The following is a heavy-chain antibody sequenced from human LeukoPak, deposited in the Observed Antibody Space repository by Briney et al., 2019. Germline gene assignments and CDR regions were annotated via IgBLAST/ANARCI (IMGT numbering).Heavy chain of an antibody. V-gene: IGHV3-7*04. CDR3: ARWSGSYAY. D-gene: IGHD1-26*01. CDR1: GFTFSSFY. CDR2: IKQDGSEK. J-gene: IGHJ4*02. Sequence: GGSLRLSRAASGFTFSSFYMSWVRQAPGKGLEWVANIKQDGSEKYYVDSVRGRFTISRDNAQNSLYLQMTSLRVEDTAVYYCARWSGSYAYWGQGTLVTVSS.